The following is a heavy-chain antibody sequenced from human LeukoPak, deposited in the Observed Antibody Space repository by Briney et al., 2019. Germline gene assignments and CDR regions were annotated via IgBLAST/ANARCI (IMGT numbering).Heavy chain of an antibody. J-gene: IGHJ3*02. D-gene: IGHD6-19*01. CDR2: ISSSSSSI. Sequence: GGSLRLSCAASGFTFSSYSMNWVRQAPGKGPDWVSSISSSSSSIYYADSVKGRFTISRDIAKNSLYLQTNSLRAEDTAVYYCARGRVGQWLVDAFDIWGQGTMVTVSS. V-gene: IGHV3-21*01. CDR3: ARGRVGQWLVDAFDI. CDR1: GFTFSSYS.